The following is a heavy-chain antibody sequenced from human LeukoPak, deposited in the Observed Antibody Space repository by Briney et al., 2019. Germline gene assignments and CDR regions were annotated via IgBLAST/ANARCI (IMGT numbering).Heavy chain of an antibody. CDR3: ARVRRDGYNSPDY. Sequence: SETLSLTCTVSGGSVTSYYWSWIRQPPGKGLECIGYIYYSGTTYYNPSLKSRVTISVDTSKNQFSLKLSSVTAADTAVYYCARVRRDGYNSPDYWGQGTLVTVSS. CDR1: GGSVTSYY. D-gene: IGHD5-24*01. V-gene: IGHV4-59*02. J-gene: IGHJ4*02. CDR2: IYYSGTT.